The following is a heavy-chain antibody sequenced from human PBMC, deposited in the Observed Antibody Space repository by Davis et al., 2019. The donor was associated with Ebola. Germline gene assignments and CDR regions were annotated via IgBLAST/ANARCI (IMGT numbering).Heavy chain of an antibody. CDR3: ARGPAPSIAAAGIRDAPLGTYYFDY. Sequence: MPSETLSLTCTVSGGSISSYYWGWIRQPPGKGLEWIGEINHSGSTNYNPSLKSRVTISVDTSKNQFSLKLSSVTAADTAVYYCARGPAPSIAAAGIRDAPLGTYYFDYWGQGTLVTVSS. J-gene: IGHJ4*02. D-gene: IGHD6-13*01. V-gene: IGHV4-34*01. CDR2: INHSGST. CDR1: GGSISSYY.